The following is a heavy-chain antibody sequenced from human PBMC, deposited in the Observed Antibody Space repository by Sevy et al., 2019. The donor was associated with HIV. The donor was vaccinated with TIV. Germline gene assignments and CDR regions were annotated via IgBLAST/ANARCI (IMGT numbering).Heavy chain of an antibody. CDR2: ITTDGTSI. D-gene: IGHD2-15*01. J-gene: IGHJ4*02. Sequence: GGSLRLSCVVSGFTFNDYYMSWIRQAPGEGLEWVSHITTDGTSISYADSVKGRFNISRDNAKNSLYLQMNSLRAEVTAVYYCARGNPVYCVGGSCYRPLDYWGRGTLVTVSS. V-gene: IGHV3-11*01. CDR1: GFTFNDYY. CDR3: ARGNPVYCVGGSCYRPLDY.